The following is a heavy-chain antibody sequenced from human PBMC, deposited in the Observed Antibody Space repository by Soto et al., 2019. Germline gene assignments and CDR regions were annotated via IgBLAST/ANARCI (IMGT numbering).Heavy chain of an antibody. J-gene: IGHJ4*02. CDR2: IKEDGSEK. CDR1: GFTFSSNW. Sequence: PGGSLRLSCSASGFTFSSNWMTWVRQAPEKGLEWVANIKEDGSEKNYVDSVKGRFTISRDNAENSVYLQMNSLRAEDTAVYYCARANVGNFDYWGQGTLVTVSS. D-gene: IGHD2-8*01. V-gene: IGHV3-7*01. CDR3: ARANVGNFDY.